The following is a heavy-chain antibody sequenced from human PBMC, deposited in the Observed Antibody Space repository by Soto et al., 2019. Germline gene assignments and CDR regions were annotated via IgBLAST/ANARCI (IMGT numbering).Heavy chain of an antibody. CDR3: AKAVGVAAAGDI. CDR2: ISGSGGST. J-gene: IGHJ3*02. D-gene: IGHD6-13*01. V-gene: IGHV3-23*01. Sequence: LRLSCAASGFTFIGYAMSWVRQAPGKGLEWVSAISGSGGSTYYADSVKGRFTISRDNSKNTLYLQMNSLRAEDTAVYYCAKAVGVAAAGDIWGKGSMVTVSS. CDR1: GFTFIGYA.